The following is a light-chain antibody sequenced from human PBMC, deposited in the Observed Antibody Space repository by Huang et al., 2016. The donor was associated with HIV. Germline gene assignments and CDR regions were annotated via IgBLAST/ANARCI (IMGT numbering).Light chain of an antibody. V-gene: IGKV1-39*01. CDR3: QQSYDIPT. CDR1: QSISSY. J-gene: IGKJ1*01. Sequence: DIQMTQSPSSLSASVGDRVTITCRASQSISSYLNWYQQNPWKPPKLLIFTASTLQSGVPSMFSGSGSGTDFPLTISSLQPEDFATYYCQQSYDIPTFGQGTKVEIK. CDR2: TAS.